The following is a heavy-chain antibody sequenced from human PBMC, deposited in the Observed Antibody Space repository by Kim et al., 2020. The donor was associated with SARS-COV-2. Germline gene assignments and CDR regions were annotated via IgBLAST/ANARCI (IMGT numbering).Heavy chain of an antibody. CDR1: GYTFTTYA. D-gene: IGHD6-19*01. J-gene: IGHJ4*02. CDR2: INVGNGNT. Sequence: ASVQVSCKASGYTFTTYALQWVRQAPGQRLEWMGWINVGNGNTRYSHKLQGRITVTRDTSASTVYMELSSLRSEDTAVYYFSRDAYTSGWRTADYWGQGT. CDR3: SRDAYTSGWRTADY. V-gene: IGHV1-3*01.